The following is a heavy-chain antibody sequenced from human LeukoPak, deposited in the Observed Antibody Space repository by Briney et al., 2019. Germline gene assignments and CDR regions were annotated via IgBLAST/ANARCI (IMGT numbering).Heavy chain of an antibody. CDR3: ARHGKNYYDSAGYYYFEY. Sequence: KPSETLSLTCTVSGGSISSSVYYWGWIRQPPGKGLEWIGTIHYSGSTYYNPSLKSRVTISVDTSKNRFSLNLSSVTAADTAVYYCARHGKNYYDSAGYYYFEYWGQGTLLTVSS. CDR1: GGSISSSVYY. CDR2: IHYSGST. V-gene: IGHV4-39*01. D-gene: IGHD3-22*01. J-gene: IGHJ4*02.